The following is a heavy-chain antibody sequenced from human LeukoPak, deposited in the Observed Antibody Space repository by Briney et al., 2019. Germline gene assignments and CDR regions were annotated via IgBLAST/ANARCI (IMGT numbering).Heavy chain of an antibody. V-gene: IGHV6-1*01. CDR1: GDSVSSNSAA. CDR3: ARATKPGGDNWFDP. CDR2: TYYRSKWYN. J-gene: IGHJ5*02. Sequence: SQTLSLTCAISGDSVSSNSAAWNWIRQSPSRGLEWLGRTYYRSKWYNDYAVSVKSQITINPDTSKNQFSLQLNSVTPEDTAVYYCARATKPGGDNWFDPWGQGTLVTVSS. D-gene: IGHD3-10*01.